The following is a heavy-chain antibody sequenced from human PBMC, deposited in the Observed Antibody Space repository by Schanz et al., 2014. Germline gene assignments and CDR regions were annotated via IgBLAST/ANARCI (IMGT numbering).Heavy chain of an antibody. CDR2: LSEGGGGT. J-gene: IGHJ5*02. Sequence: EMQLLESGGGLAQPGGSLRLSCAASGFTLSNYAMSWVRQAPGKGLEWVSALSEGGGGTHYADSVRGRFTISSDSSKNTLYLQMSSLRADDTAVYYCAKAADWPVTQFDPWGQGTLVTVSS. CDR3: AKAADWPVTQFDP. D-gene: IGHD3-9*01. CDR1: GFTLSNYA. V-gene: IGHV3-23*01.